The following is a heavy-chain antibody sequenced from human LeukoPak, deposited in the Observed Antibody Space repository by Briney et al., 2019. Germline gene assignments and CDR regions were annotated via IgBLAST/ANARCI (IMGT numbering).Heavy chain of an antibody. J-gene: IGHJ4*02. CDR3: AREGTVTTFDY. V-gene: IGHV1-18*01. D-gene: IGHD4-17*01. Sequence: ASVKVSCKASGYTFTSYGFSWVRQAPGQGLEWVGWISAYNGKINYAQRLQGRVTLTTDTSTSTAYTELRSLGSDDTAMYYCAREGTVTTFDYWGQGTLVTVSS. CDR1: GYTFTSYG. CDR2: ISAYNGKI.